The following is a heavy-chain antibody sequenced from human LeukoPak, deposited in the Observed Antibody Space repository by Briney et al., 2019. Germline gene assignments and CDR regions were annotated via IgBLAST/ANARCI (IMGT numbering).Heavy chain of an antibody. D-gene: IGHD3-3*01. V-gene: IGHV3-53*01. J-gene: IGHJ6*03. CDR3: ARETFWSGYYGRDYYYMDV. Sequence: PGGSLRLSCAASGFTVSSNYMSWVRQAPGKGLEWVSVIYSGGSTYYADSMKGRSSISRDNSKNTVSLQMHSLRVEDTAVYYCARETFWSGYYGRDYYYMDVWGKGTTVTVSS. CDR1: GFTVSSNY. CDR2: IYSGGST.